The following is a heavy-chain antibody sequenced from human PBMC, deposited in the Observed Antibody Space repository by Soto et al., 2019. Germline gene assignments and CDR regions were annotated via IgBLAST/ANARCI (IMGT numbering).Heavy chain of an antibody. D-gene: IGHD6-6*01. J-gene: IGHJ4*02. CDR1: GFTFTSYS. CDR2: ISYDGSNK. CDR3: ARVGGTAARRQGLDF. Sequence: QVQLVESGGGVVQPGRSLRLSCAASGFTFTSYSMHWVRQAPGKGLEWVAVISYDGSNKYYADSVKGRFTTSRDNSKSTLFLRMNSLRLEDTALYYCARVGGTAARRQGLDFWGQGTLGTVSS. V-gene: IGHV3-30-3*01.